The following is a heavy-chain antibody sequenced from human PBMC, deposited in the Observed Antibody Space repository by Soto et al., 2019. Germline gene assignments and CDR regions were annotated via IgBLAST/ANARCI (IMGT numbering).Heavy chain of an antibody. Sequence: QVQLQESGPGLVKPSETLSLTCNVSGASITTYYWSWIRQPPGKGLEWIGYIYYSGHINYNPSLKSRVTISVDTSCNQFSLKLSSVTAADTAVYYCARHGATNWGGFFVSWGLGTLVSVSS. CDR3: ARHGATNWGGFFVS. V-gene: IGHV4-59*08. D-gene: IGHD7-27*01. J-gene: IGHJ4*02. CDR1: GASITTYY. CDR2: IYYSGHI.